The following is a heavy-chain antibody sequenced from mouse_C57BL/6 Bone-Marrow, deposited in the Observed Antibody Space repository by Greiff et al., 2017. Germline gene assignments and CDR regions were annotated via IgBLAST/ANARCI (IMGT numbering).Heavy chain of an antibody. CDR3: ARADYYGSSYDYAMDY. CDR1: GFTFSDYH. V-gene: IGHV5-12*01. J-gene: IGHJ4*01. Sequence: EVNVVESGGGLVQPGGSLKLSCAASGFTFSDYHTYWVRQTPEKRLEWVAYISNGGGSSYYPYTVNGRFTISRDNAKNTLYLQMSRLKSEDTAMYYCARADYYGSSYDYAMDYGGQGSSVTVSS. D-gene: IGHD1-1*01. CDR2: ISNGGGSS.